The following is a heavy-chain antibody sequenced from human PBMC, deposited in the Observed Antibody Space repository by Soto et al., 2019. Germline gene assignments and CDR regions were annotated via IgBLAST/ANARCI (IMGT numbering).Heavy chain of an antibody. CDR3: ARHDWGSGTIHFDY. CDR1: GYRFTRYW. CDR2: IYPGDSDT. D-gene: IGHD3-10*01. V-gene: IGHV5-51*01. J-gene: IGHJ4*02. Sequence: PGESLKISCKGSGYRFTRYWIGWVRQMPGKGLEWMGIIYPGDSDTRYSPSFQGHVTISVDKSINTAYLQWSSLKAPDTAMYYCARHDWGSGTIHFDYWGQGTLVTVSS.